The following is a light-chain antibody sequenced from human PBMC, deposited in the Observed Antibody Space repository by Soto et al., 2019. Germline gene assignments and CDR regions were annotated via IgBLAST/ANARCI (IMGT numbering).Light chain of an antibody. CDR2: DAS. CDR1: QSITNR. V-gene: IGKV1-5*01. CDR3: QHYGGMWT. Sequence: DIEMTKSPSALSSTVGDRVTITCRASQSITNRLAWYQQKPGKAPKVLIYDASSLESGVPSRFSGSGYGTEFILTISSLQPDDFATYYCQHYGGMWTFGQGTKVDIK. J-gene: IGKJ1*01.